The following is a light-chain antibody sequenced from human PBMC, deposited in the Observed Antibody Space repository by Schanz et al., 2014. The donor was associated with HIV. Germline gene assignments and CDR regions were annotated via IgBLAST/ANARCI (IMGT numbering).Light chain of an antibody. J-gene: IGKJ4*01. Sequence: EIVLTQSPGTLSLSPGERATLSCRASQSVSSSYLAWYQQKPGQAPRLLISGASSRATGIPDRFSGSGSGTDFTLTISRLEPEDFAVYYCQQRDNWPLTFGGGTKVEIK. CDR3: QQRDNWPLT. CDR1: QSVSSSY. V-gene: IGKV3D-20*02. CDR2: GAS.